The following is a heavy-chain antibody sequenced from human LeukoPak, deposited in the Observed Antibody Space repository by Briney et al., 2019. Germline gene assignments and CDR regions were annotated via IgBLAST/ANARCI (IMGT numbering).Heavy chain of an antibody. CDR3: ARAVYCSGGGCFWYFDL. Sequence: GGSLRLSCAASGFTFSSYEMNWVRQAPGKGLEWVSYISGSGRTIYYANSVKGRFTISRDNAKNSLYLQMNSLRADDTAVYYCARAVYCSGGGCFWYFDLWGRGTLVTVSS. V-gene: IGHV3-48*03. CDR1: GFTFSSYE. CDR2: ISGSGRTI. J-gene: IGHJ2*01. D-gene: IGHD2-15*01.